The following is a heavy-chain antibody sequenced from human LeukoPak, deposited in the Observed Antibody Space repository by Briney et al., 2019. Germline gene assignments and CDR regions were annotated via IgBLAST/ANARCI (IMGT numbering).Heavy chain of an antibody. V-gene: IGHV4-39*07. Sequence: PSETLSLTCTVSGGSISNSNYYWGWIRQPPGKGLEWIGEIYHSGSTNYNPSLKSRVTISVDKSKNQFSLKLSSVTAADTAVYYCARRELFPDNFDYWGQGTLVTVSS. J-gene: IGHJ4*02. D-gene: IGHD3-10*01. CDR1: GGSISNSNYY. CDR2: IYHSGST. CDR3: ARRELFPDNFDY.